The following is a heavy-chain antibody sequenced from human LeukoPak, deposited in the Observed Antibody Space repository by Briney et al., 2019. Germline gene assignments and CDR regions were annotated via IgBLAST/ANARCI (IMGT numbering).Heavy chain of an antibody. CDR2: VNPKNGNT. CDR3: ARDMAVGGAFWLDP. V-gene: IGHV1-18*04. CDR1: HYTFTSYG. J-gene: IGHJ5*02. D-gene: IGHD6-19*01. Sequence: ASEKVSCKASHYTFTSYGISWVRQARGQRLEWRGWVNPKNGNTYYAQKFQDRLTMTTDIPTTTAFMELRSLRSDDTAVYFCARDMAVGGAFWLDPWGQGTLVTVPS.